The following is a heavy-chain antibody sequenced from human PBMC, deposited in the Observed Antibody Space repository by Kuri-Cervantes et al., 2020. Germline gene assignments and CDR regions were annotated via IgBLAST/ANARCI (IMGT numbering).Heavy chain of an antibody. D-gene: IGHD1-26*01. J-gene: IGHJ4*02. Sequence: GGSLRLSCAASGFTFDDYAMHVVRQAPGKGLEWGSNSGNKGYADSVKGRFTISRDNSRNTLYLQMNSLRGEDTAVYYCAKGSRTSRPYFFDYWGQGTLVTVSS. V-gene: IGHV3-9*01. CDR3: AKGSRTSRPYFFDY. CDR1: GFTFDDYA. CDR2: SGNK.